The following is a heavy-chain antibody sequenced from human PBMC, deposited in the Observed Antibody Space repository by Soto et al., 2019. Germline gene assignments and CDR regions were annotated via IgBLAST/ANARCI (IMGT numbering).Heavy chain of an antibody. CDR3: ARDFGDYLHYYYGMDV. J-gene: IGHJ6*02. CDR2: ISSSSSTI. V-gene: IGHV3-48*02. D-gene: IGHD4-17*01. Sequence: GGSLRLSCAASGFTFSSYSMNWVRQAPGKGLEWVSYISSSSSTIYYADSVKGRFTISRDNAKNSLYLQMNSLRDEDTAVYYCARDFGDYLHYYYGMDVWGQGTTVTVSS. CDR1: GFTFSSYS.